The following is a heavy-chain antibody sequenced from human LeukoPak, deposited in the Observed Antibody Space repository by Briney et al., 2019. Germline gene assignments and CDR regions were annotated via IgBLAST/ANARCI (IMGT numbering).Heavy chain of an antibody. CDR3: GRDYGDLWGNSGWYGYFDY. CDR2: ISSSGTTI. Sequence: GGSLRLSCAASGFTFSGSPIHWVRQAPGKGLEWVSYISSSGTTIYYTDSVKGRFTISRDNAKNSLYLQMNSLRAEDTAVYYCGRDYGDLWGNSGWYGYFDYWGQGTLVTVSS. D-gene: IGHD6-19*01. CDR1: GFTFSGSP. V-gene: IGHV3-48*04. J-gene: IGHJ4*02.